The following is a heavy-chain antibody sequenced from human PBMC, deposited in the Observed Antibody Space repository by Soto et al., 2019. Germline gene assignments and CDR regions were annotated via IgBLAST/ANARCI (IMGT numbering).Heavy chain of an antibody. V-gene: IGHV3-30-3*01. CDR3: ARAGQLWDAFDI. CDR1: GFTFSSYA. CDR2: ISYDGSNK. Sequence: QVQLVESGGGVVQPGRSLRLSCAASGFTFSSYAMHWVRQAPGKGLEWVAVISYDGSNKYYADSVKGRFTISRDNSKNTLYLQMNSLRAEDTAVYYCARAGQLWDAFDIWGQGTMVTVSS. D-gene: IGHD5-18*01. J-gene: IGHJ3*02.